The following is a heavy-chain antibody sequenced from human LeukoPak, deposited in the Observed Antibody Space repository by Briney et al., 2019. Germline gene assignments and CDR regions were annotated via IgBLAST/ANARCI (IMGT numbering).Heavy chain of an antibody. CDR1: GFTVSSNY. J-gene: IGHJ4*02. D-gene: IGHD3-10*01. V-gene: IGHV4-34*01. CDR2: VNHSGST. Sequence: GSLRLSCAVSGFTVSSNYMNWIRQPPGKGLEWIGEVNHSGSTNYNPSLKSRVTISVDTSKNQFSLKLSSVTAADTAVYYCARGSGYYGSGSYYLGYWGRGTLVTVSS. CDR3: ARGSGYYGSGSYYLGY.